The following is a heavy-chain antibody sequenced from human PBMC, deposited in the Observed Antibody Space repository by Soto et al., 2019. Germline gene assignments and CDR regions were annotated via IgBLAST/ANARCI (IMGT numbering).Heavy chain of an antibody. CDR1: GFTFSSYD. V-gene: IGHV3-23*01. J-gene: IGHJ4*02. CDR2: VSASGSIT. Sequence: XGSLRLSGAASGFTFSSYDMSWVRQAPGKGLEWVSGVSASGSITSYADSAKGRFTISRDNAKNTVFLQMSSLRAEDTAVYFCAKGDCSGGRCYRGFDYWGQGTLVTVSS. D-gene: IGHD2-15*01. CDR3: AKGDCSGGRCYRGFDY.